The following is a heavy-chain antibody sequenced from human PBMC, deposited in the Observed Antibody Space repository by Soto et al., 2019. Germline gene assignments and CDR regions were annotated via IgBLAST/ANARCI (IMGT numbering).Heavy chain of an antibody. J-gene: IGHJ4*02. CDR3: ARDLIIVDTPGDDFDY. V-gene: IGHV3-74*01. CDR1: GFTFSNNW. Sequence: EVQLVESGGGLVQPGGSLRLSCATSGFTFSNNWIHWVRKAPGKGRMWVARFTPDGSYTSYADSVKGRFTVSRDNAKNTLYLQMNGLRAEDTAIYYCARDLIIVDTPGDDFDYWGQGTLVAVSS. CDR2: FTPDGSYT. D-gene: IGHD5-12*01.